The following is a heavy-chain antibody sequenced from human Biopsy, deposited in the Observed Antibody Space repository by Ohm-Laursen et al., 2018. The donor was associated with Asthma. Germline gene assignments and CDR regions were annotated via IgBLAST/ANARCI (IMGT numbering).Heavy chain of an antibody. CDR1: GGTFNTYV. J-gene: IGHJ4*02. D-gene: IGHD2-2*01. V-gene: IGHV1-69*13. CDR3: ARKAGSCISRTCYSLDF. Sequence: ASVKVSCNSLGGTFNTYVIGWVRQAPGQGLEWMGGINSVFGTTTYPQKFQDRVAITADDSTSTVYMELSSLRSEDTAVYYCARKAGSCISRTCYSLDFWGQGTLVTVSS. CDR2: INSVFGTT.